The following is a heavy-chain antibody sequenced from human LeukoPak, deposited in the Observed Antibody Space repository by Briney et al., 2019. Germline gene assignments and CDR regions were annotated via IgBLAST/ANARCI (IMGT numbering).Heavy chain of an antibody. J-gene: IGHJ4*02. V-gene: IGHV1-46*01. D-gene: IGHD1-26*01. CDR2: INPSGGGT. Sequence: ASVKVSCKASGYTFTSYYMHWVRQAPGQGLEWMGIINPSGGGTSYAQKFQGRVTMTRDTSTSTVYMELSSLRSEDTAVYYCASEQERVGAFDYWGQGTLVTVSS. CDR3: ASEQERVGAFDY. CDR1: GYTFTSYY.